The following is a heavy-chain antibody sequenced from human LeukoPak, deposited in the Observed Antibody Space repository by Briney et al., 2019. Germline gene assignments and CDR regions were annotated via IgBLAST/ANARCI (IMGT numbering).Heavy chain of an antibody. CDR3: ARQGGATTYTYYFDY. D-gene: IGHD1-26*01. Sequence: GESLKISCKGSGYGFTSYWIGWVRRMPGKGLEWMGSIYPGDSDTRYSPSFQGQVTISADKSISTAYLQWSSLKASDTAMYYCARQGGATTYTYYFDYWGQGTLDTVAS. J-gene: IGHJ4*02. CDR1: GYGFTSYW. CDR2: IYPGDSDT. V-gene: IGHV5-51*01.